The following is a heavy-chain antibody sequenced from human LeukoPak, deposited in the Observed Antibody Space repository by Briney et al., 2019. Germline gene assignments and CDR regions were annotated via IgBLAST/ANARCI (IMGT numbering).Heavy chain of an antibody. J-gene: IGHJ4*02. CDR1: GYIFTGYY. D-gene: IGHD3/OR15-3a*01. CDR3: ARDLWAQSLLRRTGYTMWRY. Sequence: GASVKVSCKASGYIFTGYYIHWVRQTPGQGLEWMGWINPKSGGADYAQKFQGRVTMATDTSISTAYMELSRLRSDDTAVYYCARDLWAQSLLRRTGYTMWRYWGQGTLVTVSS. CDR2: INPKSGGA. V-gene: IGHV1-2*02.